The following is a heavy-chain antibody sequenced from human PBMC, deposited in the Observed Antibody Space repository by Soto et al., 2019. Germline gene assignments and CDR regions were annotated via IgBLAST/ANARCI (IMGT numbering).Heavy chain of an antibody. V-gene: IGHV1-69*12. CDR2: IIPRSATS. D-gene: IGHD2-2*01. CDR3: AREGLVLVPTTVNSDYYYYAMDV. Sequence: QVQLVQSGAEVKKPGSSVKVSCKASGDTFSTYTITWMRQAPGQGLEWMGGIIPRSATSNYAQKFQGRVTIPADEYTNTADMERSSLRSEDTAVYYCAREGLVLVPTTVNSDYYYYAMDVWGQGTTVTVSS. CDR1: GDTFSTYT. J-gene: IGHJ6*02.